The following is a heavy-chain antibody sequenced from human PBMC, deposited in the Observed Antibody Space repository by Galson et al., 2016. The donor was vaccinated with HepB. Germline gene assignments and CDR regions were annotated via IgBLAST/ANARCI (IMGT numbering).Heavy chain of an antibody. V-gene: IGHV2-5*02. Sequence: PALVKPTQTRTLPCTFSGFSLRASSVGVGWIRQPPGKALEWLALIYCDDDKLYSPSLKSRLTITNDTPKKQVLLTVTNMDPVDTATYYCAHRPQGGSGNFDYLGQGTLVTVSS. D-gene: IGHD3-10*01. CDR1: GFSLRASSVG. CDR2: IYCDDDK. J-gene: IGHJ4*02. CDR3: AHRPQGGSGNFDY.